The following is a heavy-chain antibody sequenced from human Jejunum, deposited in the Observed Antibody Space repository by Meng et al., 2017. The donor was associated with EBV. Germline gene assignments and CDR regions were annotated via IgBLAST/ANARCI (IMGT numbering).Heavy chain of an antibody. V-gene: IGHV4-61*08. J-gene: IGHJ4*02. CDR1: GGSASSGGYY. CDR2: IYNSEST. CDR3: ARDQNGSYFAY. Sequence: QVKRPESGPGLGKPSETLSLTCTVSGGSASSGGYYWSWIRQPPGKGLEWIGYIYNSESTNYKSSLKSRVTISADTSKNQFSLRLSSVTAADTAVYYCARDQNGSYFAYWGQGTLVTVSS. D-gene: IGHD1-26*01.